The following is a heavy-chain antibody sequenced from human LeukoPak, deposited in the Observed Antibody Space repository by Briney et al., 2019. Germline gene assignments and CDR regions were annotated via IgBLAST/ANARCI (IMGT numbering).Heavy chain of an antibody. Sequence: ASVKVSCKASGYTFTGYYMHWVRQAPGQGLEWMGWINPNSGGTNYAQKVQGRVTMTRDTSISTAYMELSRLRFDDTAVYYCARADYDYVWGSYRPLFVYWGQGTLVTVSS. D-gene: IGHD3-16*02. V-gene: IGHV1-2*02. CDR1: GYTFTGYY. J-gene: IGHJ4*02. CDR2: INPNSGGT. CDR3: ARADYDYVWGSYRPLFVY.